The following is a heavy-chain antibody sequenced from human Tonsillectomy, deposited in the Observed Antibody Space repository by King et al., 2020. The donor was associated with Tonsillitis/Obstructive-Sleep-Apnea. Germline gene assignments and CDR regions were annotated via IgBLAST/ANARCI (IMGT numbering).Heavy chain of an antibody. Sequence: QLVQSGAEVKKPGESPRISCKVSGYSFTTFWISWVRQMPGKGLEWMGRIDPSDSYINYSPSFQGHVTISVDKSISTAYLQWSSLKASDTAIYYCLWGSISNNWFDPWGQGTLVTVSS. CDR1: GYSFTTFW. CDR2: IDPSDSYI. J-gene: IGHJ5*02. D-gene: IGHD3-16*01. CDR3: LWGSISNNWFDP. V-gene: IGHV5-10-1*03.